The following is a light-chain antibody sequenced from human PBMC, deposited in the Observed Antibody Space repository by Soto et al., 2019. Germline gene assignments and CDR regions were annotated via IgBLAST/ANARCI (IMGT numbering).Light chain of an antibody. V-gene: IGKV3-15*01. J-gene: IGKJ1*01. CDR2: GAS. CDR3: QQYNNWPWT. Sequence: EIVMTQSPATLSVSPGARATLSCRASQSVSSKLAWYQQKPGHAPRLLIYGASTRATGIPARFSGSGSGTEFTLTISSLQSEDFAVYYCQQYNNWPWTFGQGTKVDIK. CDR1: QSVSSK.